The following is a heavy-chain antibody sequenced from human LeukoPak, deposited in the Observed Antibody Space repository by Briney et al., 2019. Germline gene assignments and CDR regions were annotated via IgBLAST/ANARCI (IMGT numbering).Heavy chain of an antibody. D-gene: IGHD3-22*01. J-gene: IGHJ4*02. CDR2: ISGSGGST. V-gene: IGHV3-23*01. Sequence: GGSLRLSCASSGFTFSSYAMSWVRQAPGKGLEWVSAISGSGGSTYYADSVKGRFTISRDNSDNTLYLQMNSLRAEDTAVYYCAKDRPNYYGSNGHYYKLNGDCWGQGTLVTVSS. CDR3: AKDRPNYYGSNGHYYKLNGDC. CDR1: GFTFSSYA.